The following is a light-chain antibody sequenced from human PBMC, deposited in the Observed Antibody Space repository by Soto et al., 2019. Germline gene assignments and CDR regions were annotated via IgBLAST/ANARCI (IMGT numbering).Light chain of an antibody. V-gene: IGKV1-9*01. CDR1: QVIANF. J-gene: IGKJ4*01. Sequence: DILLTQSPSFLSTSVGDRETFTCRARQVIANFLAWYQQKPGEVPKLLIYDASTLQSGVPSRFSGSGSVTDFSLTIISLLPEDSATYYCQQLNSYPLTFGGGTKVDIK. CDR3: QQLNSYPLT. CDR2: DAS.